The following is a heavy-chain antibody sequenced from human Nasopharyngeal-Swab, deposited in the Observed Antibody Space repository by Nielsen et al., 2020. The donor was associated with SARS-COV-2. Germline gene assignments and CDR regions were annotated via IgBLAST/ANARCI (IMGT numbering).Heavy chain of an antibody. CDR3: AREWGYYDSSGLNYYYYGMDV. V-gene: IGHV3-7*01. D-gene: IGHD3-22*01. J-gene: IGHJ6*02. CDR1: GFTFSSYW. Sequence: GESLKISCAASGFTFSSYWMSWVRQAPGKGLEWVANIKQDGSEKYYVDSVKGRFTISRDNAKNSLYLQMNSLRAEDTAVYYCAREWGYYDSSGLNYYYYGMDVWGQGTTVTVSS. CDR2: IKQDGSEK.